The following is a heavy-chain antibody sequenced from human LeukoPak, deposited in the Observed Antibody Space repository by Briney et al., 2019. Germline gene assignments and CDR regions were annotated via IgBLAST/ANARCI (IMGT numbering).Heavy chain of an antibody. CDR1: GFTVSSNY. D-gene: IGHD3-22*01. CDR2: IYSGGST. J-gene: IGHJ5*02. Sequence: GGSLRLSCAASGFTVSSNYMSWVRQAPGKGLEWVSVIYSGGSTYYADSVKGRFTISRDNSKNTLYLQMNSPRAEDTAVYYCASPASHLISSGYYYVSWGQGTLVTVSS. CDR3: ASPASHLISSGYYYVS. V-gene: IGHV3-66*02.